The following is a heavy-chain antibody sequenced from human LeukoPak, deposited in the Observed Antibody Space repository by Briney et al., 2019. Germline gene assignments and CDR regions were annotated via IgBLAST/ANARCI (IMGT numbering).Heavy chain of an antibody. Sequence: SETLSLTCTVSGGSISTSAYFWGGIRQPPGRGLGGIGTIYYSGSTYYNPSLKRRVTVSVDTSKNQSSLKVSSVTAADTAVYYCARLTGSSWYFNPWGQGTPVTVSS. CDR2: IYYSGST. V-gene: IGHV4-39*01. CDR3: ARLTGSSWYFNP. CDR1: GGSISTSAYF. J-gene: IGHJ5*02. D-gene: IGHD6-13*01.